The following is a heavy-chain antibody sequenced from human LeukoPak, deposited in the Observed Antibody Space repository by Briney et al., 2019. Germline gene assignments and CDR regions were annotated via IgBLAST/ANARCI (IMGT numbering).Heavy chain of an antibody. D-gene: IGHD4-17*01. V-gene: IGHV4-39*07. CDR1: GGSISSSSYY. Sequence: SETLSLTCTVSGGSISSSSYYWGWIRQPPGKGLEWIGSIYYSGSTYYNPSLKSRVTISVDTSKNQFSLKLSSVTAADTAVYYCARAHGDYSDYYYGMDVWGQGTTVTVSS. J-gene: IGHJ6*02. CDR2: IYYSGST. CDR3: ARAHGDYSDYYYGMDV.